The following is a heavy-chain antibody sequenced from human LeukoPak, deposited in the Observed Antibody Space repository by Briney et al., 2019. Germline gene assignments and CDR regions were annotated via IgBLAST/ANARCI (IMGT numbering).Heavy chain of an antibody. J-gene: IGHJ5*02. V-gene: IGHV3-30*02. CDR2: IRYDGSNK. CDR3: AKDAQLLGGFDP. D-gene: IGHD2-2*01. Sequence: GGSLRLSYAASGFTFSSYGMHWVRQAPGKGLEWVAFIRYDGSNKYYADSVKGRFTISRDNSKNTLYLQMNSLRAEDMAVYYCAKDAQLLGGFDPWGQGTLVTVSS. CDR1: GFTFSSYG.